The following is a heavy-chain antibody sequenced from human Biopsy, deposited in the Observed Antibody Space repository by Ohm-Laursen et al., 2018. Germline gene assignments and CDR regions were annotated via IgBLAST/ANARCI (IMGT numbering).Heavy chain of an antibody. Sequence: SLRLSCAASVFTFSSYATYWVRQTPGKGLEWVSAITVSAHTTYYADSVRGRFTVSRDNSQNTLYLQMNSLRAEDTAIYYCAKGRVGSSGSLDIWGHGTMVTVSS. J-gene: IGHJ3*02. CDR2: ITVSAHTT. D-gene: IGHD6-6*01. CDR1: VFTFSSYA. CDR3: AKGRVGSSGSLDI. V-gene: IGHV3-23*01.